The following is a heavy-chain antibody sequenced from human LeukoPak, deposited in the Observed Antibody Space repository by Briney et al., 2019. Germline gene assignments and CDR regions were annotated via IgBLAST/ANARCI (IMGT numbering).Heavy chain of an antibody. CDR3: ARQSSGYRPYYFDY. CDR1: GGSISSSSYY. D-gene: IGHD3-10*01. CDR2: IYYSGST. J-gene: IGHJ4*02. Sequence: SETLSLTCTVSGGSISSSSYYWGWIRQPPGKGLEWIGYIYYSGSTNYNPSLKSRVTISVDTSKNQFSLKLSSVTAADTAVYYCARQSSGYRPYYFDYWGQGTLVTVSS. V-gene: IGHV4-39*01.